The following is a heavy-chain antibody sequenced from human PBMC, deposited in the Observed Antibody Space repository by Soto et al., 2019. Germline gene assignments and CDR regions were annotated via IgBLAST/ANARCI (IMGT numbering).Heavy chain of an antibody. V-gene: IGHV4-59*12. J-gene: IGHJ6*02. CDR1: GASISSDY. CDR3: VRSNPNTKFGVNAPRGMDV. D-gene: IGHD3-3*01. Sequence: PSETLSLTCTVSGASISSDYWSWVRQPPGRGLEWIAYIHYSRDTNHNPSLKSRVTISIDTSKNQFSLRLSSVTAADTAVYYCVRSNPNTKFGVNAPRGMDVWGLGTTVTVSS. CDR2: IHYSRDT.